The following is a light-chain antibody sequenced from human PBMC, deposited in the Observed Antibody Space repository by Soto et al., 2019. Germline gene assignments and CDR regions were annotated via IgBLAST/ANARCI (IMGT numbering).Light chain of an antibody. Sequence: EIVLTQSPGTLSLSPGERATLSCRASQSLSGNYLAWYQQKPGQAPRVLIYGASSRATGIPDRFSCGGSGTEFTLPVSRLEPEDVTVYYCQHYGGSLYTFGQGTKVQIK. J-gene: IGKJ2*01. CDR3: QHYGGSLYT. CDR1: QSLSGNY. CDR2: GAS. V-gene: IGKV3-20*01.